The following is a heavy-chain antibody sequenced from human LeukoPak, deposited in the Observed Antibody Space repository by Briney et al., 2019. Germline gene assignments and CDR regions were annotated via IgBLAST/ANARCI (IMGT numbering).Heavy chain of an antibody. D-gene: IGHD1-7*01. CDR3: ARGRNYVSDFYFDV. CDR1: GVSLRGYY. Sequence: SETLSLTCAVYGVSLRGYYWSWIRQSPEKGLEWIGEISHEGDSIYNPSLKSQLTLSVDMSKNQFSLKLRSVTAADTAVYYCARGRNYVSDFYFDVWGKGTTVIVSS. V-gene: IGHV4-34*01. J-gene: IGHJ6*03. CDR2: ISHEGDS.